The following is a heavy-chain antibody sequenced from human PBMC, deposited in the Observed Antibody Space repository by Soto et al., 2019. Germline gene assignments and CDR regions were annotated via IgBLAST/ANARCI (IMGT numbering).Heavy chain of an antibody. CDR3: AKDAVYGDGLWLAGN. CDR2: MTGSGGDI. Sequence: GGSLRLSCAASGFSVSRYAMMWVRQPPGKGQEWVAGMTGSGGDIRYADPVKGRFTISKDNSKNTLYLQMNSLRAEDTAIYYCAKDAVYGDGLWLAGNWGQGTLVTVSS. V-gene: IGHV3-23*01. J-gene: IGHJ4*02. CDR1: GFSVSRYA. D-gene: IGHD2-21*02.